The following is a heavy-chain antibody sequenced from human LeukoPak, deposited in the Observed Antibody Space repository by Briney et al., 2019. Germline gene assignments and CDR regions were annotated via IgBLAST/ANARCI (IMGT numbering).Heavy chain of an antibody. CDR2: INPSGGST. CDR3: ARDPVVVVPAAIYYYYGMDV. V-gene: IGHV1-46*01. Sequence: SVKVSFKASGYTFTSYYMHWVRQAPAQGLEGMGIINPSGGSTSYAHKFQGRVTMTSDTSTSTVYMELSSLRSEDKAVYYCARDPVVVVPAAIYYYYGMDVWREGRTVSVSS. CDR1: GYTFTSYY. D-gene: IGHD2-2*01. J-gene: IGHJ6*01.